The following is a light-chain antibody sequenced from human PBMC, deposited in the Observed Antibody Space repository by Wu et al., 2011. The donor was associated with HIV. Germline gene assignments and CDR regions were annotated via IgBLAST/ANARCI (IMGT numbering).Light chain of an antibody. V-gene: IGKV3-20*01. J-gene: IGKJ5*01. CDR2: ATS. CDR1: QXVSSNY. CDR3: QQYVSSPT. Sequence: SCRASQXVSSNYLAWYHAETWPRLPRLLIYATSNRATGIPDRISGSGSGTLFTLTISRLEPEDSAVYFCQQYVSSPTFGQGTRLEIK.